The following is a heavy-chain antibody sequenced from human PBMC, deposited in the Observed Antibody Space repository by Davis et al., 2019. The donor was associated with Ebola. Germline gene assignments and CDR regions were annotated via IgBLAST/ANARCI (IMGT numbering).Heavy chain of an antibody. V-gene: IGHV1-69*13. Sequence: SVKVSCKAVGDTLTSYAMTWVRQAPGQGLEWMGGIIPVFRTANYAQKFQGRVTITADESTSTAYMELSSLRSEDTAVYYCARGLLNSSGWPKGYFQHWGQGTLVTVSS. CDR3: ARGLLNSSGWPKGYFQH. D-gene: IGHD6-19*01. J-gene: IGHJ1*01. CDR1: GDTLTSYA. CDR2: IIPVFRTA.